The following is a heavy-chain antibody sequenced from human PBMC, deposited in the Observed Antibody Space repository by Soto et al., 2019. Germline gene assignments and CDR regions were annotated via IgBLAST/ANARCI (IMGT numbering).Heavy chain of an antibody. Sequence: ASVKVSCKASGYTFTSYGISWVRQAPGQGLEWMGWISAYNGNTNYAQKLQGRVTMTTDTSTSTAYMELRSLRSDDTAVYYCARDTRARITMVRGVIIDYYYCYGMDVWGQGTTVTVSS. CDR3: ARDTRARITMVRGVIIDYYYCYGMDV. CDR1: GYTFTSYG. D-gene: IGHD3-10*01. J-gene: IGHJ6*02. CDR2: ISAYNGNT. V-gene: IGHV1-18*04.